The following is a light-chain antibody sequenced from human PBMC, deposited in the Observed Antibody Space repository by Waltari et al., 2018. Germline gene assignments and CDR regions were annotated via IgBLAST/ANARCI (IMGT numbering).Light chain of an antibody. V-gene: IGLV1-44*01. CDR2: TNY. CDR1: NSNIGDTN. CDR3: AAWDDTLNGPV. J-gene: IGLJ2*01. Sequence: QSGLTQPPSASGTPGQRVTISCSGSNSNIGDTNVNWYQMLPGTAPKLLLYTNYQRPSGVPDRFSASKSGTSASLAITGLQSEDEALYYCAAWDDTLNGPVFGGGTQVTVL.